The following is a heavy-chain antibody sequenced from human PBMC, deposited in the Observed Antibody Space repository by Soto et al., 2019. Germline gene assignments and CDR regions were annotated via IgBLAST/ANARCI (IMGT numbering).Heavy chain of an antibody. CDR1: GGSISSGGYY. Sequence: SETLSLTCTVSGGSISSGGYYWSWIRQHPGKGLEWIGYIYYSGSTYYNPSLKSRVTISVDTSKNQFSLKLSSVTAADTAVCYCARDILVVVAATRLGGAFEIWGQGTMVTVSS. D-gene: IGHD2-15*01. CDR2: IYYSGST. V-gene: IGHV4-31*03. CDR3: ARDILVVVAATRLGGAFEI. J-gene: IGHJ3*02.